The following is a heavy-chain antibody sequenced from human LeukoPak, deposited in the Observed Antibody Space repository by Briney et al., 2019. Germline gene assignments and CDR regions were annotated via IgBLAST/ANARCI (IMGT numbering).Heavy chain of an antibody. J-gene: IGHJ3*02. CDR1: GFTFSTYW. D-gene: IGHD3-10*01. CDR2: IKQDGSEK. Sequence: GGSLRLSCAASGFTFSTYWMNWVRQAPGTGLEWVANIKQDGSEKYYVDSVKGRFTISRDSFKNTLYLQVNSLRPEDTAVYYCAKEGDYYGSGSYRDGFDIWGQGTRATVSS. CDR3: AKEGDYYGSGSYRDGFDI. V-gene: IGHV3-7*01.